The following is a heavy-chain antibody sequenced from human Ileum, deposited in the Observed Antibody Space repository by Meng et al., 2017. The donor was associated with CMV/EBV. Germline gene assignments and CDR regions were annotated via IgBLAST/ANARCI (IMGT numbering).Heavy chain of an antibody. Sequence: SCPSPFKPQHNTALSGPAPRAATSSGDYSGRWIRQPPGKGLECIGYIFFSGHTYYNPSLNNRVIISIDTPRNQFSLKVDSVTAADTAVYYCARFRIAALGNLFDPWGHGTLVTVSS. V-gene: IGHV4-30-4*01. CDR1: RAATSSGDYS. CDR3: ARFRIAALGNLFDP. CDR2: IFFSGHT. D-gene: IGHD6-13*01. J-gene: IGHJ5*02.